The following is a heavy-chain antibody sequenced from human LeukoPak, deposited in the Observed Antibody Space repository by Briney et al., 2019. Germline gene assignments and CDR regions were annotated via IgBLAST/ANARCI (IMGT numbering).Heavy chain of an antibody. CDR3: ARGPTDYSDSSGYYFDY. D-gene: IGHD3-22*01. V-gene: IGHV4-61*01. Sequence: SETLSLTCTVSGGSVRSGSYYWNWLRQPPGKGLEWIGYIYYSGSTNYNPSLKSRVTMSVDTSKNQFSLKLSSVTAADTAVFYCARGPTDYSDSSGYYFDYWGQGTLVTVSS. CDR1: GGSVRSGSYY. J-gene: IGHJ4*02. CDR2: IYYSGST.